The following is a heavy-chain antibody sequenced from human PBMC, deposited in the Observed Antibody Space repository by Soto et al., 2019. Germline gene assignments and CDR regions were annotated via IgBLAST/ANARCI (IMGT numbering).Heavy chain of an antibody. CDR3: ARRLAVKPRYYFDY. D-gene: IGHD6-19*01. CDR2: IYYTVST. J-gene: IGHJ4*02. CDR1: GGSISSGDYY. V-gene: IGHV4-30-4*01. Sequence: PSETLSLTCTVSGGSISSGDYYCSWVLHPPGKDLEYIGYIYYTVSTYYNPSLNSRLTMSVDTSKNQFSLKLSSVTDADTAVYYCARRLAVKPRYYFDYWGQGTLVTVS.